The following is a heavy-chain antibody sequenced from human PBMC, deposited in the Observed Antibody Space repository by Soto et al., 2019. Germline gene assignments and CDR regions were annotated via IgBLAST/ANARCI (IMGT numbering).Heavy chain of an antibody. CDR1: GGSISSRVYS. D-gene: IGHD6-19*01. Sequence: TLSLTWAVSGGSISSRVYSWSWIRQPPGKGLEWIGYIYHSGNTYYNPSLNSRVTISIDRSKNQFSLKLSSVTAADTAVYYCARDSWLPIITPDWGQGTLVTVS. CDR3: ARDSWLPIITPD. CDR2: IYHSGNT. J-gene: IGHJ4*02. V-gene: IGHV4-30-2*01.